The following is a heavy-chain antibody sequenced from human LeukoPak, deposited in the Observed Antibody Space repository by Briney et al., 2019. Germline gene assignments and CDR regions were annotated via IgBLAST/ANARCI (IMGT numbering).Heavy chain of an antibody. CDR2: INWNSGRM. D-gene: IGHD1-14*01. CDR3: AKDLTSRNRIRAFDI. Sequence: GGSLRLSCAAAGFTFDDYAMHWVRQAPGKGLEWVSTINWNSGRMEYADSVKGRFTISRDNSKNTLYLQMNSLRAEDTAVYYCAKDLTSRNRIRAFDIWGQGTMVTVSS. J-gene: IGHJ3*02. V-gene: IGHV3-9*01. CDR1: GFTFDDYA.